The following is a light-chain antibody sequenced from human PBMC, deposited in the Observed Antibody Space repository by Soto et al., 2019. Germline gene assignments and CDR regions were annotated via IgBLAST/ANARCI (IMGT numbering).Light chain of an antibody. Sequence: DIQMTQSPSSLSASVGDRVTITCQASQDISNYLNWYHQKPGKAHKVLIFDASSLESGVPSRFSGSGSATEFTLTIRSLQPDDFATYYCKQYSTYPWTVGQATTVDIK. J-gene: IGKJ1*01. CDR2: DAS. V-gene: IGKV1-16*01. CDR3: KQYSTYPWT. CDR1: QDISNY.